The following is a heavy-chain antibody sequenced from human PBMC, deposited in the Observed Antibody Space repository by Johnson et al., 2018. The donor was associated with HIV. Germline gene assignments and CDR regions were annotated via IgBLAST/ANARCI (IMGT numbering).Heavy chain of an antibody. CDR1: GFTFDDYA. CDR3: ANDKGSSSWSGLDI. V-gene: IGHV3-9*01. CDR2: ISWNSARI. Sequence: VQLVESGGGLVQPGRSLRLSCAASGFTFDDYAMHWVRLAPGKGLEWVSGISWNSARIGYADSVKGRFTISRDNAKNSLYLQMNSLRAEDTALYYCANDKGSSSWSGLDIWGQGTMVTVSS. J-gene: IGHJ3*02. D-gene: IGHD6-13*01.